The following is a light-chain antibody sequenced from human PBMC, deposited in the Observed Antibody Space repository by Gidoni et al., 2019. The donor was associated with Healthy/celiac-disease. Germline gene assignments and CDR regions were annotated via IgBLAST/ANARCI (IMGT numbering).Light chain of an antibody. CDR1: QSVSSY. V-gene: IGKV3-11*01. J-gene: IGKJ1*01. Sequence: EIVLTQSPATLSLSPGERATLSCRASQSVSSYLAWYQQKPGQAPRLLIYAASNRATGIPARFSGSGSGTDFTLTISSLEPEDFAVYYCQQRSNWPRTFXQXTKVEIK. CDR2: AAS. CDR3: QQRSNWPRT.